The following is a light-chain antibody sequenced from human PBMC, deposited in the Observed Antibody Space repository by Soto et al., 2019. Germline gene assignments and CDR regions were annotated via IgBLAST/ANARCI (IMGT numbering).Light chain of an antibody. Sequence: QSVLTQPPSVSAAPGQKVTISCSGSSSNIGNNYVSWYQHLPGTAPKLLIYDNNERPSGIPDRFSGSKSGTSATLGITGLQTGDEADYYCGTWDTSLSAVVFGGGNQLTVL. CDR2: DNN. CDR1: SSNIGNNY. V-gene: IGLV1-51*01. J-gene: IGLJ2*01. CDR3: GTWDTSLSAVV.